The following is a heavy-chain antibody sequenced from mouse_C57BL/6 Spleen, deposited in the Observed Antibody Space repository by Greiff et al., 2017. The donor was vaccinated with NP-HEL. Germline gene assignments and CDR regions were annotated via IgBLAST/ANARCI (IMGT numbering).Heavy chain of an antibody. CDR2: ISDGGSYT. Sequence: EVKLVESGGGLVKPGGSLKLSCAASGFTFSSYAMSWVRQTPEQRLEWVATISDGGSYTYYPDNVKGRFTISRDNAKNNLYLQMSHLKSEDTAMYYCARDEIYYGNYWYFDVWGTGTTVTVSS. V-gene: IGHV5-4*01. D-gene: IGHD2-1*01. CDR1: GFTFSSYA. CDR3: ARDEIYYGNYWYFDV. J-gene: IGHJ1*03.